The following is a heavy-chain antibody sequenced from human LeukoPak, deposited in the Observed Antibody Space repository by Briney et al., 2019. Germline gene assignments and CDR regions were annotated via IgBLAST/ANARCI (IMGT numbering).Heavy chain of an antibody. CDR2: IYYSGST. CDR3: ARDKNYGDYQYYFDY. Sequence: SETLSLTCTVSGGSISSHYWSWIRQPPGKGLEWIGYIYYSGSTNYNPSLKSRVTISVDTSKNQFSLKLSSVTAADTAVYYCARDKNYGDYQYYFDYWGQGTLVTVSS. J-gene: IGHJ4*02. V-gene: IGHV4-59*11. D-gene: IGHD4-17*01. CDR1: GGSISSHY.